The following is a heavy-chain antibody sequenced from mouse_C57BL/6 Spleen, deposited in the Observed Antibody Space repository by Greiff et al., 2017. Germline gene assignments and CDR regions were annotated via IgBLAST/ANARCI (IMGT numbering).Heavy chain of an antibody. CDR1: GFTFSDYY. D-gene: IGHD1-1*01. CDR2: ISNGGGST. CDR3: ARRDFYYGSSYDAMDY. V-gene: IGHV5-12*01. Sequence: EVMLVESGGGLVQPGGSLKLSCAASGFTFSDYYMYWVRQTPEKRLEWVAYISNGGGSTYYPDTVKGRFTISRDNAKNTLYLQMSRLKSEDTAMYYCARRDFYYGSSYDAMDYWGQGTSVTVSS. J-gene: IGHJ4*01.